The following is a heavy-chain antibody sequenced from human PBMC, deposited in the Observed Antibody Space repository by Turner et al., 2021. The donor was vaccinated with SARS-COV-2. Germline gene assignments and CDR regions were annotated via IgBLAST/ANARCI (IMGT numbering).Heavy chain of an antibody. Sequence: EVQLVESGGGLVKPGGSLRLSCAASGFTFSSYSMNWVRQAPGKGLEGVSYISSSSSYIYNADSVKGRFTISRDNAKNSLYLQMNSLRAEDTAVYYCARDLYDFWSGYHSYYYGMDVWGQGTTVTVSS. CDR1: GFTFSSYS. J-gene: IGHJ6*02. V-gene: IGHV3-21*01. D-gene: IGHD3-3*01. CDR3: ARDLYDFWSGYHSYYYGMDV. CDR2: ISSSSSYI.